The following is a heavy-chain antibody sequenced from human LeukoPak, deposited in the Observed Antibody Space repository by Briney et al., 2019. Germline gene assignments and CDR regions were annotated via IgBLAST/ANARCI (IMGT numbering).Heavy chain of an antibody. J-gene: IGHJ4*02. V-gene: IGHV3-7*01. CDR1: GFTFSSYW. CDR3: ARVGYYESSGYYEY. Sequence: GGSLRLSCAASGFTFSSYWMSWVRQAPGKGLEWVANIKQDGSEKYYMDSVKGRFTISRDNAKNSLYLQMNSLRAEDTAVYYCARVGYYESSGYYEYWGQGTLVTVSS. CDR2: IKQDGSEK. D-gene: IGHD3-22*01.